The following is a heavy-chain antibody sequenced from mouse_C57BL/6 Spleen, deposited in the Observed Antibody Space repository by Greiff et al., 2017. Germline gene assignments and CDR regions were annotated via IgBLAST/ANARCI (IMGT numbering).Heavy chain of an antibody. D-gene: IGHD2-1*01. V-gene: IGHV5-4*01. J-gene: IGHJ2*01. CDR1: GFTFSSYD. Sequence: EVHLVESGGGLVKPGGSLKLSCAASGFTFSSYDMSWVRQTPEKRLEWVATISDGGSYTYYPDNVKGRFTISRDNAKNNLYLQMSHLKSEDTAMYYCARGGKRTFDYWGQGTTLTVSS. CDR3: ARGGKRTFDY. CDR2: ISDGGSYT.